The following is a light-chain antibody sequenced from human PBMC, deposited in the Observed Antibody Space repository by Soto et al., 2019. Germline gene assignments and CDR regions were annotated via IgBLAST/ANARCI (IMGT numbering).Light chain of an antibody. Sequence: EVVMTQSPATLSLSPGERATVSCRASQSVMSNLAWYQQKPGQPPRLLIYDASNRATGIPARFSGSGSGTDFTLTISSLEPEDIAVYYCQQRSNWRVTFGGGTKVEIK. V-gene: IGKV3-11*01. CDR3: QQRSNWRVT. CDR1: QSVMSN. CDR2: DAS. J-gene: IGKJ4*01.